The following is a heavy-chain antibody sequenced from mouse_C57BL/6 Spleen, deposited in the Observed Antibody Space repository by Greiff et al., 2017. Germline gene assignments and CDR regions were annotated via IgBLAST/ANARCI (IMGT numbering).Heavy chain of an antibody. V-gene: IGHV1-66*01. J-gene: IGHJ4*01. CDR1: GYSFTSYY. Sequence: QVQLQQSGPELVKPGASVKISCKASGYSFTSYYIHWVKQRPGQGLEWIGWIYPGGGNTKYNEKFKGKATLTADTSSSTAYMQLSSLTSEDSAVYYCARQLRGNAMDYWGQGTSVTVSS. CDR2: IYPGGGNT. CDR3: ARQLRGNAMDY. D-gene: IGHD1-1*01.